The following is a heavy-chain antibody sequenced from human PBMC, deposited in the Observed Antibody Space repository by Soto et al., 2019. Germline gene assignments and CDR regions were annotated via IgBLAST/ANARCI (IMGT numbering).Heavy chain of an antibody. CDR3: AKDNGVIVEATDY. CDR1: GFTFRSYA. CDR2: ISGSGSTT. Sequence: EVQLLESGGGLVQPGGSLRLSCAASGFTFRSYAMSWVRQAPGKGLEWVSGISGSGSTTFYADSVKGRFTISRDNSKYTLFLQMNSLRAEDTAVYYCAKDNGVIVEATDYWGQGTLVSVSS. J-gene: IGHJ4*02. V-gene: IGHV3-23*01. D-gene: IGHD1-26*01.